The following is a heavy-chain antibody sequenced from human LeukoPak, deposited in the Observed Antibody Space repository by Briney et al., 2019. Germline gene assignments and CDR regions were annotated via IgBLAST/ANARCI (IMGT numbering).Heavy chain of an antibody. CDR3: ARRSTVAGRGRFDP. CDR2: VHHSGST. D-gene: IGHD6-19*01. V-gene: IGHV4-39*02. CDR1: GASIRSSTYY. J-gene: IGHJ5*02. Sequence: NPSETLSLTCIVSGASIRSSTYYWGWIGQSPGKGLEWIASVHHSGSTYDNPSLKSRVTISVDTSKNHFSLKLTSVSAADTAVYYCARRSTVAGRGRFDPWGQGTLVTVSS.